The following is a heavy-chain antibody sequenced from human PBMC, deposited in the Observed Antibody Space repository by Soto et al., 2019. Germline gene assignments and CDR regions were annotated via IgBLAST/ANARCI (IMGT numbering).Heavy chain of an antibody. CDR2: VNVSGST. V-gene: IGHV4-61*01. CDR3: ATLQFVDFRSGSNPMDG. CDR1: GGSVRRGSYQ. D-gene: IGHD3-3*01. Sequence: SETLSLTCTVSGGSVRRGSYQWSWIRQSPGKGLDWIGYVNVSGSTNYNPSLKSRVTISLDTSKNQFSLNLTSVTAADTALYFCATLQFVDFRSGSNPMDGGGQGTTFTAS. J-gene: IGHJ6*02.